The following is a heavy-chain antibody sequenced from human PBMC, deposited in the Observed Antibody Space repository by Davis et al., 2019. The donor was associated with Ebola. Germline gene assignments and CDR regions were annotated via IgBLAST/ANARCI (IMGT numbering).Heavy chain of an antibody. CDR3: AKSGLSFGVIKYHYGMDV. V-gene: IGHV3-23*01. CDR2: ISRSGGST. CDR1: GFTFSSHA. Sequence: GESLKISCAASGFTFSSHAMSWVRQAPGKGLEWVSAISRSGGSTYYADSVKGRFTISRDNSKNTLYLQMNSLRAEDTAVYYCAKSGLSFGVIKYHYGMDVWGKGTTVTVSS. D-gene: IGHD3-3*01. J-gene: IGHJ6*04.